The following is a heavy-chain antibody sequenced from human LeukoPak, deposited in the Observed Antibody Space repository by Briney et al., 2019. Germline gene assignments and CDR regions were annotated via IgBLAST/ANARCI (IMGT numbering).Heavy chain of an antibody. J-gene: IGHJ6*04. CDR1: GFTFSSYA. CDR3: AGENGYCSSTSCYSDGMDV. D-gene: IGHD2-2*03. Sequence: GGSLRLSCAASGFTFSSYAMHWVRQAPGKGLEWVAVISYDGSNKYYADSVKGRFTISRDNAKNSLYLQMDSLRAEDTAVYYCAGENGYCSSTSCYSDGMDVWGKGTTVTVSS. V-gene: IGHV3-30-3*01. CDR2: ISYDGSNK.